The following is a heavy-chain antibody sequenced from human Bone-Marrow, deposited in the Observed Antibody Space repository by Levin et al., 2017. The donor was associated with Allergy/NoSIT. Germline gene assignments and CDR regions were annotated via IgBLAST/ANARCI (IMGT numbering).Heavy chain of an antibody. D-gene: IGHD2/OR15-2a*01. CDR2: TIPIFATA. Sequence: SVKVSCRASGDTFRSYAISWVRQSPGQGLEWMGGTIPIFATANYAQKFQDRLTITADESTYTAYMELSSLTSEDTAVYYCARALRSGSYANIHYWGQGTLVTVSS. V-gene: IGHV1-69*13. J-gene: IGHJ4*02. CDR1: GDTFRSYA. CDR3: ARALRSGSYANIHY.